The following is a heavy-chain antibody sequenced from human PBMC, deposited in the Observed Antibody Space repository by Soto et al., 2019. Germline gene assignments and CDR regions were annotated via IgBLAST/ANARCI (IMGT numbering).Heavy chain of an antibody. J-gene: IGHJ3*02. CDR3: ASYDILTGPLKKDAFDI. Sequence: SETLTLTCTVSGGSISSGGYYWSWIRQHPGKGLEWIGYIYYSGSTYYNPSLKSRVTISVDTSKNQFSLKLSSVTAADTAVYYCASYDILTGPLKKDAFDIWGQGTMVTVSS. V-gene: IGHV4-31*03. D-gene: IGHD3-9*01. CDR2: IYYSGST. CDR1: GGSISSGGYY.